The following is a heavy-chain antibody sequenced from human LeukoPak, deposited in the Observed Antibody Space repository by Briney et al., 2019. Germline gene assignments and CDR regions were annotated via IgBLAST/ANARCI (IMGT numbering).Heavy chain of an antibody. CDR3: AKDPRQLDRYYYYYYMDV. Sequence: PGGSLRLSWAASGFTFSSYGMHWVRQAPGKGLEWVAFIRYDGSNKYYADSVKGRFTISRDNSKNTLYLQMNSLRAEDTAVYYCAKDPRQLDRYYYYYYMDVWGKGATVTVSS. J-gene: IGHJ6*03. V-gene: IGHV3-30*02. CDR2: IRYDGSNK. D-gene: IGHD6-6*01. CDR1: GFTFSSYG.